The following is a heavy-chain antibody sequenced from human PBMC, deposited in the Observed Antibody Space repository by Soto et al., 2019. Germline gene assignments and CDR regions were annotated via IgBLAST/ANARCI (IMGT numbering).Heavy chain of an antibody. Sequence: PSETLSLTCTVSGGSISSSSYYWGWIRQPPGKGLEWIGSIYYSGSTYYNPSLKSRVTISVDTSKNQFSLKLSSVTAADTAVYCCARHGTPYYDLYYYYGMDVWGQGTTVTVSS. CDR3: ARHGTPYYDLYYYYGMDV. CDR1: GGSISSSSYY. D-gene: IGHD3-22*01. V-gene: IGHV4-39*01. CDR2: IYYSGST. J-gene: IGHJ6*02.